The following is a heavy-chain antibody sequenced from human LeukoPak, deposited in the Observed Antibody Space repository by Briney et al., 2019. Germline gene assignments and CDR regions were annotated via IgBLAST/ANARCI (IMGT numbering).Heavy chain of an antibody. CDR3: ARGPLTQYYYMDV. V-gene: IGHV1-2*02. CDR2: INPNSGGT. CDR1: GYTFTGYY. J-gene: IGHJ6*03. Sequence: GASVKVSCEASGYTFTGYYMHWVRQAPGQGLEWMGWINPNSGGTNYAQKFQGRVTMTRDTSISTAYMELSRLSSDDTAVYYCARGPLTQYYYMDVWGKGTTVTVSS.